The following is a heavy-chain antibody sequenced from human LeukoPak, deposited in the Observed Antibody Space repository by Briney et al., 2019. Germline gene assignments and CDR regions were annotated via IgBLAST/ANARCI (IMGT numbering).Heavy chain of an antibody. D-gene: IGHD3-3*01. V-gene: IGHV3-7*01. CDR1: GFTFRSYW. Sequence: GGSLRLSCAASGFTFRSYWMSWVRQAPGKGLEWVANIKQDGSEKYYVDSVKGRFTISRDNAKNSLYLQMNSLRAEDTAVYYCARMDYDFWSGYKNFDYWGQGTLVTVSS. J-gene: IGHJ4*02. CDR3: ARMDYDFWSGYKNFDY. CDR2: IKQDGSEK.